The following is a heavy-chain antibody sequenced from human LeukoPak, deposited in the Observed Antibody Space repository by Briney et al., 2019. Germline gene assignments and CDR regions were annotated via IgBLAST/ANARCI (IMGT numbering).Heavy chain of an antibody. D-gene: IGHD6-13*01. Sequence: PGGSVRLSCAASGYTFTCYNMHWVRQAPGKGLEWVAVVTFAGTNKYYAESVKGRFTITRDNSKNTLYIELHSLTGEDTAVYYCAKSTKAAVGKDNYYAMDAWGQGTAVTVSS. J-gene: IGHJ6*02. V-gene: IGHV3-30*18. CDR2: VTFAGTNK. CDR1: GYTFTCYN. CDR3: AKSTKAAVGKDNYYAMDA.